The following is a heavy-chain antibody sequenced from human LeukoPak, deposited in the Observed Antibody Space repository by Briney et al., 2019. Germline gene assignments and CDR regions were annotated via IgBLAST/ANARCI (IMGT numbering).Heavy chain of an antibody. J-gene: IGHJ2*01. CDR2: INHSGST. V-gene: IGHV4-34*01. CDR1: GGSFSGYY. CDR3: ARGEITMVRGVLYWYFDL. Sequence: SETLSLTCAVYGGSFSGYYWSWIRQPPGKGLEWIGEINHSGSTNYNPSLKSRVTISVDTSKNQFSLKLSSVTAADTAVYYCARGEITMVRGVLYWYFDLWSRGTLVTVSS. D-gene: IGHD3-10*01.